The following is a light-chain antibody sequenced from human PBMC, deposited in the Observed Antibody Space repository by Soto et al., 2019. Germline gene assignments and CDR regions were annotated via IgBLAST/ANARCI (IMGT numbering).Light chain of an antibody. J-gene: IGLJ3*02. CDR1: SSDVGGYNY. CDR2: EVS. Sequence: QSVLTQPASVSGSPGQSITISCTGTSSDVGGYNYVSWYQQHPGKAPKFMIYEVSNRPSGVSNRFSGSKSGNTASLTISGLQAEDEADYYCSSYTSSSTLGFGGGTKLTVL. V-gene: IGLV2-14*01. CDR3: SSYTSSSTLG.